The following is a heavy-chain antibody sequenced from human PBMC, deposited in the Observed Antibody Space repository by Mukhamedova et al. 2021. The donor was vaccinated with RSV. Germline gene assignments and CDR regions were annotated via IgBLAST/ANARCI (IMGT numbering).Heavy chain of an antibody. CDR2: FDPDGGET. CDR3: ATLAQRGSYYIDP. Sequence: GKGLEWMGGFDPDGGETIFAPSFQGRVTMTEDTSTDTAYMELTSLRSDDTALYFCATLAQRGSYYIDPWGQGTLVTVSS. D-gene: IGHD1-26*01. J-gene: IGHJ5*02. V-gene: IGHV1-24*01.